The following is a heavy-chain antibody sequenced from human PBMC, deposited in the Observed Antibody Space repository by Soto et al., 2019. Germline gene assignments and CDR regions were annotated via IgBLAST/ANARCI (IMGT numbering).Heavy chain of an antibody. CDR3: ARTLYSSSSDY. D-gene: IGHD6-6*01. CDR2: IYYSGST. Sequence: SETLSLTCTVSGGSISSYYWSWIRQPPGKGLEWIGYIYYSGSTNYNPSLKSRVTISVDTSKNQFSLKLSSVTAADTAVYYCARTLYSSSSDYWGQGTLVTVSS. J-gene: IGHJ4*02. V-gene: IGHV4-59*01. CDR1: GGSISSYY.